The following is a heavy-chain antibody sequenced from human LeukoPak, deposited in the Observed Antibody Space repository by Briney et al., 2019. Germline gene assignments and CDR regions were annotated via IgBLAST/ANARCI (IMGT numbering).Heavy chain of an antibody. Sequence: PSETLSLTCTVSGGSINSGGYYWSWIRQHPGKGLEWIGYIYYSEITYYNPSLKSRVTISVDTSKNQFSLKLTSVTAADTAVYYYARTDSSGYYGGYWGQGTLVTVSS. D-gene: IGHD3-22*01. CDR2: IYYSEIT. CDR3: ARTDSSGYYGGY. J-gene: IGHJ4*02. V-gene: IGHV4-31*03. CDR1: GGSINSGGYY.